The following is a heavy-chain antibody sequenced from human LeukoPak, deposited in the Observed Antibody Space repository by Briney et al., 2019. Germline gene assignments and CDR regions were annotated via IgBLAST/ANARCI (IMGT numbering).Heavy chain of an antibody. J-gene: IGHJ1*01. CDR2: IYNDGTT. CDR3: ATTSGNYLYFQH. Sequence: GGSLRLSCAASGFTGSFNYMSWVRQAPGKGLEWVSVIYNDGTTYYADSVKGRLTISRDNSKNTLYLQMSSLRVDDTAVYYCATTSGNYLYFQHWGQGTLVTVSS. D-gene: IGHD1-26*01. V-gene: IGHV3-66*01. CDR1: GFTGSFNY.